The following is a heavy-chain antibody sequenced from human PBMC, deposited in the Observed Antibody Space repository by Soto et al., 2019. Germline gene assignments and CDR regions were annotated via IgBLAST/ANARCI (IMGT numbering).Heavy chain of an antibody. Sequence: EVPLVESGGVVVQPGGSLRLSCAASGFTFDDYSMHWVRQAPGKGLEWVSLITSNDGSTYYADSVKGRFTISRDNSKNSLYLQMSTLRTEDTALYFCAKDGRNWGLDYWGQGTLVTVSS. D-gene: IGHD7-27*01. CDR2: ITSNDGST. V-gene: IGHV3-43*01. CDR1: GFTFDDYS. CDR3: AKDGRNWGLDY. J-gene: IGHJ4*02.